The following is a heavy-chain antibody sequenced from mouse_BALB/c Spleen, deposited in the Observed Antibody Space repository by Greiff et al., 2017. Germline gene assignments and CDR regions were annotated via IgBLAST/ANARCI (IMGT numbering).Heavy chain of an antibody. CDR3: AKPIILLRLGYALDY. D-gene: IGHD1-2*01. CDR2: IWGAGST. V-gene: IGHV2-3*01. CDR1: GFSLTSYG. J-gene: IGHJ4*01. Sequence: QVHVKQSGPGLVAPSQSLSITCTVSGFSLTSYGVSWVRQPPGKGLEWLGVIWGAGSTNYHSALISRLSLSQDNSQSQVFLKLNSLQTEDTATYSSAKPIILLRLGYALDYGGQGTSVTVSS.